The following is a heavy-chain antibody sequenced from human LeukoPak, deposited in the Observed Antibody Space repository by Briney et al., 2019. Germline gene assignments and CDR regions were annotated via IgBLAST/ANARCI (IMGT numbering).Heavy chain of an antibody. CDR2: ISAYNGNT. Sequence: AASVNVSFKASGYTFTIYGISWVRQAPGQGHEWMGWISAYNGNTNYAQKLQGRGTMTTDTSTSTAYMELRSLRSDDTAVYYCARHYVWGSYRHPDYWGQGTPVTVSS. J-gene: IGHJ4*02. D-gene: IGHD3-16*02. CDR1: GYTFTIYG. CDR3: ARHYVWGSYRHPDY. V-gene: IGHV1-18*01.